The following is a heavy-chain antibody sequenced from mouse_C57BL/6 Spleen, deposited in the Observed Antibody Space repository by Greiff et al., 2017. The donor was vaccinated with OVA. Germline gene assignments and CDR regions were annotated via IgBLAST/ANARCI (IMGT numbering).Heavy chain of an antibody. CDR3: ARAAQATFSPYFDY. V-gene: IGHV1-22*01. CDR2: INPNNGGT. D-gene: IGHD3-2*02. J-gene: IGHJ2*01. Sequence: VHVKQSGPELVKPGASVKMSCKASGYTFTDYNMHWVKQSHGKSLEWIGYINPNNGGTSYNQKFKGKATLTVNKSSSTAYMELRSLTSEDSAVYYCARAAQATFSPYFDYWGQGTTLTVSS. CDR1: GYTFTDYN.